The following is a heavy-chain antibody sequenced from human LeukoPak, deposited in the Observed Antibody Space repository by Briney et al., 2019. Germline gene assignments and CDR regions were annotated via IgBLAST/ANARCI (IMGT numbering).Heavy chain of an antibody. CDR3: ARGRGYGGNSRFDY. J-gene: IGHJ4*02. CDR2: INHSGST. Sequence: SETLSLTCAVYGGSFSGYYWSWIRQPPGKGLEWIGEINHSGSTNYNPSLKSRVTISVDTSKSQFSLKLSSVTAADTAVYYCARGRGYGGNSRFDYWGQGTLVTVSS. CDR1: GGSFSGYY. D-gene: IGHD4-23*01. V-gene: IGHV4-34*01.